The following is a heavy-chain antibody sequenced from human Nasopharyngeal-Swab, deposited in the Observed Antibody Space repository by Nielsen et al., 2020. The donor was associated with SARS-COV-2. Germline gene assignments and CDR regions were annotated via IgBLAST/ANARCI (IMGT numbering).Heavy chain of an antibody. D-gene: IGHD3-22*01. CDR1: GGSISSYY. CDR2: IYYSGST. CDR3: ARGLPSYYDSSGYYSD. Sequence: SETLSLTCTVSGGSISSYYWSWIRQPPGKGLEWIGCIYYSGSTNYNPSLKSRVTISVDTSKNQFSLKLSSVTAADTAVYYCARGLPSYYDSSGYYSDWGQGTLVTVSS. V-gene: IGHV4-59*01. J-gene: IGHJ4*02.